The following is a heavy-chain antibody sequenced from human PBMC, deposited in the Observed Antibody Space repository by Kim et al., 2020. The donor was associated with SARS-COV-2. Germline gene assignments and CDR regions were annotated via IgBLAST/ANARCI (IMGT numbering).Heavy chain of an antibody. V-gene: IGHV3-74*01. CDR2: SST. Sequence: SSTSYADSVKGRFTISRDNAKNTLYLQMNSLRAEDTAVYYCRYGAYAFDIWGQGTMVTVSS. J-gene: IGHJ3*02. D-gene: IGHD4-17*01. CDR3: RYGAYAFDI.